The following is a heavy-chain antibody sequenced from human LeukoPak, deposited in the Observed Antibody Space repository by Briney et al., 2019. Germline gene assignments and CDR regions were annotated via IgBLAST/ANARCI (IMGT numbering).Heavy chain of an antibody. CDR1: GFTFSSYW. V-gene: IGHV3-7*01. D-gene: IGHD1-26*01. J-gene: IGHJ4*02. Sequence: PGGSLRLSCAASGFTFSSYWMSWVRQAPGKGLEWVANIKQDGSEKYYVDSVKGRFTISRDNAKNSLYLQMNSLRAEDTAVYYCARASSGFQKWELVYFDYWGQGTLVTVSS. CDR3: ARASSGFQKWELVYFDY. CDR2: IKQDGSEK.